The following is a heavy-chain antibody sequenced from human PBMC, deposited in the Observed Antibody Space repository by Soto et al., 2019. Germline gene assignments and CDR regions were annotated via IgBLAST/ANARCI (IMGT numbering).Heavy chain of an antibody. V-gene: IGHV1-69*01. J-gene: IGHJ6*02. CDR3: ARVGYGGHGSYGMDV. D-gene: IGHD2-15*01. Sequence: QVQLVQSGAEVKKPGSSVTVSCKASGGTFSSYAIAWVRQAPGQGLEWMGGIIPMFGTTNYAQKLQGRVTITADESTSTAYMELGSLRSEDMAVYYCARVGYGGHGSYGMDVWGQGTTVTVSS. CDR2: IIPMFGTT. CDR1: GGTFSSYA.